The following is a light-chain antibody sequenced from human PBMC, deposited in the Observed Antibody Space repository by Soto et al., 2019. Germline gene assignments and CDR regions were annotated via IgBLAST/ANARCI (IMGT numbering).Light chain of an antibody. Sequence: EIVLTQSPGTLSLSPGERSTLSCRASQSVSSSYLAWYQQKPGQAPRLLIYGASSRATGIPDRFSGSGSGTDFTLTIRRLEPEDFAVYYCQQYGSSLPITFGQGTRREIK. J-gene: IGKJ5*01. CDR3: QQYGSSLPIT. CDR2: GAS. CDR1: QSVSSSY. V-gene: IGKV3-20*01.